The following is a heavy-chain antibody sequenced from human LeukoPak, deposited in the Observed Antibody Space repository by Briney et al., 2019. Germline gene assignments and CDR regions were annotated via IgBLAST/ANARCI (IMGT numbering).Heavy chain of an antibody. CDR3: ARARFLEWFTY. J-gene: IGHJ4*02. Sequence: TASETLSLTCTVSGGSISSSSYYWGWIRQPPGKGLEWIGSIYYSGSTYYNPSLKSRVTISVDTSKNQFSLKLSSVTAADTAVYYCARARFLEWFTYWGQGTLVTVSS. V-gene: IGHV4-39*01. CDR2: IYYSGST. CDR1: GGSISSSSYY. D-gene: IGHD3-3*01.